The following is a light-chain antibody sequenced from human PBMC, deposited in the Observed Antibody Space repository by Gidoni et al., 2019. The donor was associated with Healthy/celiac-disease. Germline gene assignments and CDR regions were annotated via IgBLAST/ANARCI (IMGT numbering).Light chain of an antibody. CDR1: SGSIASNY. J-gene: IGLJ3*02. CDR2: EDN. V-gene: IGLV6-57*04. Sequence: NLMLTQPHSVSEPPGKTVTISCTRSSGSIASNYVQWYQQRPGSAPTTVIYEDNQRPSGVPDRFSGSIDSSSNSASLTISGLKTEDEADYYCQSYDSSNWVFGGGTKLTVL. CDR3: QSYDSSNWV.